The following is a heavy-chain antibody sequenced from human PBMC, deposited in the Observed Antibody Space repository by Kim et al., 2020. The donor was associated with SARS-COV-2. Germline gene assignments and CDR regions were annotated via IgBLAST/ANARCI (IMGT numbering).Heavy chain of an antibody. V-gene: IGHV3-48*03. J-gene: IGHJ3*02. CDR3: ARDFHDSSGYYPAFDI. CDR1: GFTFSSYE. D-gene: IGHD3-22*01. CDR2: ISSSGSTI. Sequence: GGSLRLSCAASGFTFSSYEMNWVRQAPGKGLEWVSYISSSGSTIYYADSVKGRFTISRDNAKNSLYLQMNSLRAEDTAVYYCARDFHDSSGYYPAFDIWGQGTMVTVSS.